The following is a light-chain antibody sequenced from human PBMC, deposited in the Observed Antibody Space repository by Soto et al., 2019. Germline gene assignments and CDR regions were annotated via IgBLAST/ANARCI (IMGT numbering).Light chain of an antibody. CDR1: SSDVGSYNL. V-gene: IGLV2-23*02. J-gene: IGLJ1*01. CDR2: DVS. Sequence: QSALTQPASVSGSPGQSITISCTGTSSDVGSYNLVSWYQQHPGRAPKLMIYDVSKWPSGVSNRFSGSKSGNTASLTISGLQAEDEADYYCCSYAGSSTPYVFGTGTKLTVL. CDR3: CSYAGSSTPYV.